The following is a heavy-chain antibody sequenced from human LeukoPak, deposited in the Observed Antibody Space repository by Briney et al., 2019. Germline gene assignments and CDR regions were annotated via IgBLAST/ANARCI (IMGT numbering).Heavy chain of an antibody. CDR2: IYYSGST. J-gene: IGHJ4*02. Sequence: PSETLSLTCTVSGGSISSSSYYWGWIRQPPGKGLEWIGSIYYSGSTYYNPSLKSRVTISVDTSKNQFSLKLSSVTAADTAVYYCARDESVGSGSYYNPPYDYWGQGTLVTVSS. V-gene: IGHV4-39*07. CDR1: GGSISSSSYY. D-gene: IGHD3-10*01. CDR3: ARDESVGSGSYYNPPYDY.